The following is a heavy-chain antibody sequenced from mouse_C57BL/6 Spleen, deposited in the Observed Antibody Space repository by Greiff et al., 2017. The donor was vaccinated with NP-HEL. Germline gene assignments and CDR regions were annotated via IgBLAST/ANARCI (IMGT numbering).Heavy chain of an antibody. D-gene: IGHD2-5*01. V-gene: IGHV1-72*01. J-gene: IGHJ4*01. CDR1: GYTFPSYW. CDR3: ARHSNFPYYAMDY. Sequence: QVQLQQPGAELVKPGASVKLSCKASGYTFPSYWMHWVKQRPGRGLEWIGRFDPNSGGTKYNEKFKSKATLTVDKPSSTAYMQLSSLTSDDSAVYYCARHSNFPYYAMDYWGQGTSVTVSS. CDR2: FDPNSGGT.